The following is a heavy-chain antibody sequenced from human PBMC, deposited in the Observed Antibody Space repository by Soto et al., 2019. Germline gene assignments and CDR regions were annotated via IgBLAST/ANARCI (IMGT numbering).Heavy chain of an antibody. D-gene: IGHD6-13*01. J-gene: IGHJ5*02. CDR3: ARRPSSSWYAAGWFEP. CDR1: VGSISSGGYS. V-gene: IGHV4-30-2*01. Sequence: PSETLSLTCAFSVGSISSGGYSCSWIRQPPWKGLEWIGYIYHSGSTYYNPSLKSRVTISVDRSKNQFSLKLSSVTAADTAVYYCARRPSSSWYAAGWFEPWGQGTLVNVS. CDR2: IYHSGST.